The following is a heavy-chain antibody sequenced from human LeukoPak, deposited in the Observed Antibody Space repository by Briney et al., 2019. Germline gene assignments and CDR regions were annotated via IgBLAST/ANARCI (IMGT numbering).Heavy chain of an antibody. V-gene: IGHV1-46*01. J-gene: IGHJ4*02. CDR1: GYTFTSYY. Sequence: ASVKVSCKASGYTFTSYYMHWVRQAPGQGLEWMGIINPSGGSTSYAQKLQGRVTMTTDTSTSTAYMELRSLRSDDTAVYYCARAGLLWFGELQKRDYYFDYWGQGTLVTVSS. D-gene: IGHD3-10*01. CDR2: INPSGGST. CDR3: ARAGLLWFGELQKRDYYFDY.